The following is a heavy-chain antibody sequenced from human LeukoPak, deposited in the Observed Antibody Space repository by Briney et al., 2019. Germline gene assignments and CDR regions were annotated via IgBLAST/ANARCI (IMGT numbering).Heavy chain of an antibody. J-gene: IGHJ3*02. CDR2: IYTSGST. V-gene: IGHV4-4*07. CDR1: VGSISIYY. CDR3: ARDTNWNDVSPLDAFDI. D-gene: IGHD1-1*01. Sequence: SETLSLTCTVSVGSISIYYWSGIRQPAGKGLEWIGRIYTSGSTNYNPSLKSRVTMSVDTSKNQFSLKLSSVTAADTAVYYCARDTNWNDVSPLDAFDIWGQGTMVTVSS.